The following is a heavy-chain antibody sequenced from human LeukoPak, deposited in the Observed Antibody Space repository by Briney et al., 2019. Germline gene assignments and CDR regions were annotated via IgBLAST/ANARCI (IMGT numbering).Heavy chain of an antibody. CDR3: ARGVRVTPPHYTDV. V-gene: IGHV3-33*08. CDR2: ITFDGSHK. Sequence: GGSLRLSCAASGFTFSDYYMSWIRQAPGKGLEWVSLITFDGSHKYYADSVKGRFTISRDNAKKSLYLQMDSLRAEDTAMYYCARGVRVTPPHYTDVWGKGITVTVSS. J-gene: IGHJ6*03. D-gene: IGHD2-21*02. CDR1: GFTFSDYY.